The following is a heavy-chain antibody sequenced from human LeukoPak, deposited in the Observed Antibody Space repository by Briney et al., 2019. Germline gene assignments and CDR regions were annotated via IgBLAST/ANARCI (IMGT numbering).Heavy chain of an antibody. D-gene: IGHD3-16*01. V-gene: IGHV3-74*01. J-gene: IGHJ4*02. Sequence: GGSLRLSCAASGLTYSSYWMHWVRQAPGKGLVGVSCINSDGSSTRYADSVKGRFTISRDNAKNTLFLQMNSLRAEDTAVYYCARDRPNYAFDYWGQGTLVTVSS. CDR3: ARDRPNYAFDY. CDR2: INSDGSST. CDR1: GLTYSSYW.